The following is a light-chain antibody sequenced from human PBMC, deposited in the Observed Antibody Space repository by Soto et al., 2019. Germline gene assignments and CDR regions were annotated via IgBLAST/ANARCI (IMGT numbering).Light chain of an antibody. Sequence: EIVLTQSPATLSSSPGERATLSCRASQSVSNYLAWFQQKPGQAPRLLIYDAPKRATGVPARFSGSGSGPDFTITLRGLEPEDFAVSCCQQHSNCPRTFGQGTKVEIK. CDR1: QSVSNY. V-gene: IGKV3-11*01. J-gene: IGKJ1*01. CDR3: QQHSNCPRT. CDR2: DAP.